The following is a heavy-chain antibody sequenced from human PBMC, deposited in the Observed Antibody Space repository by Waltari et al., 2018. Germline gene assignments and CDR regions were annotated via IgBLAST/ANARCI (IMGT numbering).Heavy chain of an antibody. J-gene: IGHJ4*02. Sequence: QVQLVDSGGGVVQPGRSLSLSCAASGFTFSSYGLHWVRQAPGKGLEWVAVISYDGSNKYYADAVKGRFTISRDNSKNTLYLQMNSLRAEDTAVYYCAKVGAELAYWGQGTLVTVSS. D-gene: IGHD1-26*01. CDR1: GFTFSSYG. CDR2: ISYDGSNK. CDR3: AKVGAELAY. V-gene: IGHV3-30*18.